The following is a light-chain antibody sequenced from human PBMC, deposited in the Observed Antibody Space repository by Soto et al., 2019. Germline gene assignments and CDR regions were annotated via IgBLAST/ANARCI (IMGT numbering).Light chain of an antibody. CDR3: SSYTTSSSYV. V-gene: IGLV2-14*01. Sequence: SALTQPASVSGSPGQSITISCTGTSSDVGGYIYVSWYQQHPGKAPKLMIYDVTSRPSGVSYRFSGSKSGNTASLTISGLQAEDEADYYCSSYTTSSSYVFGTATKVTVL. J-gene: IGLJ1*01. CDR2: DVT. CDR1: SSDVGGYIY.